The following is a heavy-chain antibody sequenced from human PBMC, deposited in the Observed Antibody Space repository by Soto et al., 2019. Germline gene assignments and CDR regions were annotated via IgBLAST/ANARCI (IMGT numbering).Heavy chain of an antibody. V-gene: IGHV3-23*01. D-gene: IGHD4-17*01. Sequence: EVQLLESGGGLVQPGGSLRVSCAASGCIFSRHAISWVRQAPGKGLEWVAGISGSGGRTYYADSVKGRCTISRDTSKNTLYMEMNRLRVDDTAIYYCAKDYGTQDYGDTNWFDPWGQGTLVTVSS. J-gene: IGHJ5*02. CDR3: AKDYGTQDYGDTNWFDP. CDR1: GCIFSRHA. CDR2: ISGSGGRT.